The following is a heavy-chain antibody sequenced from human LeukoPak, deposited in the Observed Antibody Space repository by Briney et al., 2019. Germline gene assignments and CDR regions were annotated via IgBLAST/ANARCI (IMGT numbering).Heavy chain of an antibody. Sequence: SETLSLTCTVSGGSISSGSYYWSWIRQPAGKGLEWIGRIYTSGSTNYNPSLKSRVTISVDTSKNQFSLKLSSVTAADTAVYYCARGSSGYYQAFDYWGQGTLVTVSS. CDR3: ARGSSGYYQAFDY. CDR2: IYTSGST. J-gene: IGHJ4*02. V-gene: IGHV4-61*02. D-gene: IGHD3-22*01. CDR1: GGSISSGSYY.